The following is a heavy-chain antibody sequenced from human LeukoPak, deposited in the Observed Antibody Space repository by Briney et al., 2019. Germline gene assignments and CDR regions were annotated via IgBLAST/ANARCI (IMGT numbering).Heavy chain of an antibody. Sequence: PGGSLRLSCAASGFTLSSYEMNWVRQAPGKGLEWVSYISSSGSTIYYADSVKGRFTISRDNAKNSLYLQMNSLRAEDTAVYYCATLLYSSSWYYFDYWGQGTLVTVSS. CDR1: GFTLSSYE. CDR3: ATLLYSSSWYYFDY. CDR2: ISSSGSTI. V-gene: IGHV3-48*03. J-gene: IGHJ4*02. D-gene: IGHD6-13*01.